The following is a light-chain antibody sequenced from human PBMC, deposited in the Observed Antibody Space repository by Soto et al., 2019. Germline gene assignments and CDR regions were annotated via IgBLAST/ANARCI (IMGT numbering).Light chain of an antibody. CDR1: QSVSSD. V-gene: IGKV3-15*01. J-gene: IGKJ4*01. CDR2: GAS. Sequence: ELAMTQSPATLSVSPGERATLSCRASQSVSSDLAWYQQKPGQAPRLLMYGASARAAGIPARFSGSWSGTEFTLTINSLQSEDSAVYYCQHYQNWHTFGGGTKVEIK. CDR3: QHYQNWHT.